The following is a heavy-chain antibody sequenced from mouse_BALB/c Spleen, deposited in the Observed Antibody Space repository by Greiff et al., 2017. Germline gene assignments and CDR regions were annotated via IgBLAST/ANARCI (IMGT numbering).Heavy chain of an antibody. CDR2: IYWDDDK. J-gene: IGHJ4*01. CDR1: GFSLSTSGMG. Sequence: ESGPGILQPSQTLSLTCSFSGFSLSTSGMGVSWIRQPSGKGLEWLAHIYWDDDKRYNPSLKSRLTISKDTSSNQVFLKITSVDTADTATYYCARSYYGSSYYAMDYWGQGTSVTVSS. V-gene: IGHV8-12*01. D-gene: IGHD1-1*01. CDR3: ARSYYGSSYYAMDY.